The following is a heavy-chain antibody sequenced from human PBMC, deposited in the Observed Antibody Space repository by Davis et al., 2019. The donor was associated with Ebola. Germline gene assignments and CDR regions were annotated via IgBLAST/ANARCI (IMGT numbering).Heavy chain of an antibody. CDR2: INAGNGNT. Sequence: ASVKVSCKASGYTFTGYYMHWVRQAPGQGLEWMGWINAGNGNTKYSQKFQGRVTITRDTSASTAYMELSSLRSEDTAVYYCARRSTGTTPAALYYFDYWGQGTLVTVSS. V-gene: IGHV1-3*01. CDR1: GYTFTGYY. CDR3: ARRSTGTTPAALYYFDY. J-gene: IGHJ4*02. D-gene: IGHD1-1*01.